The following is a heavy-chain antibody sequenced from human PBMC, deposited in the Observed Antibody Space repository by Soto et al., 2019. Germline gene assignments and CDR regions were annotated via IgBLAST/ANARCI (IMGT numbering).Heavy chain of an antibody. CDR2: INPNSGGT. CDR1: GYTFTGYY. V-gene: IGHV1-2*04. Sequence: ASVKVSCKASGYTFTGYYMHWVRQAPGQGLEWMGWINPNSGGTNYAQKFQGWVTMTRDTSISTAYMELSRLRSDDTAVYYCARGEAYCSGGSCYYMDVWGKGTTGTVSS. J-gene: IGHJ6*03. CDR3: ARGEAYCSGGSCYYMDV. D-gene: IGHD2-15*01.